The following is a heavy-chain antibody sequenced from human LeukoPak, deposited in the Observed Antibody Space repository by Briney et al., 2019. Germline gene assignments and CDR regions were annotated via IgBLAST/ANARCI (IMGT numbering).Heavy chain of an antibody. CDR1: GYTFTSYG. J-gene: IGHJ4*02. Sequence: EASVKVSCKASGYTFTSYGISWVRRAPGQGLEWMGWISAYNGNTNYAQKLQGRGTMTTDTSTSTAYMELRSLRSDDTAVYYCAKDGGKTMIVVSFDYWGQGTLVTVSS. D-gene: IGHD3-22*01. CDR3: AKDGGKTMIVVSFDY. CDR2: ISAYNGNT. V-gene: IGHV1-18*01.